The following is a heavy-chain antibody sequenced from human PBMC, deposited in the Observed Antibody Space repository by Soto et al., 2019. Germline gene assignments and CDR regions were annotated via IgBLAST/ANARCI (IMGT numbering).Heavy chain of an antibody. CDR1: GYSFTSYW. CDR2: IDPSDSYT. V-gene: IGHV5-10-1*01. CDR3: ARGSYGYSSPTQVPAFDI. J-gene: IGHJ3*02. Sequence: PGESLKISCKGSGYSFTSYWISWVRQMPGKGLEWMGRIDPSDSYTNYSPSFQGHVTISADKSISTAYLQWSSLKASDTAMYYCARGSYGYSSPTQVPAFDIWGQGTMVTVSS. D-gene: IGHD6-19*01.